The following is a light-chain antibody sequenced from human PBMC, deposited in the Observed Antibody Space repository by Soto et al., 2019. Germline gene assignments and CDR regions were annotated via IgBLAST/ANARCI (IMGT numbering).Light chain of an antibody. Sequence: ELVMTQSPATLSVSPGERATLSCRASQSFSSNVAWYQQKPGQAPRLLIYDVSYRATGIPVRFSGSGSGTDFTLTISSLEPEDFAVYYCQQYGSSPITFGQRRLPEIK. V-gene: IGKV3D-15*01. CDR2: DVS. CDR3: QQYGSSPIT. CDR1: QSFSSN. J-gene: IGKJ5*01.